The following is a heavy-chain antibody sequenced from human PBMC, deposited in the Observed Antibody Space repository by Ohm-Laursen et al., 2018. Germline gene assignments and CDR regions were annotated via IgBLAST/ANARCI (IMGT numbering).Heavy chain of an antibody. Sequence: SLRLSCAASGSRFDDYAMHWVRQAPGKGLEWVSGISWNSGSIGYADSVKGRFTISRDNAKNSLYLQMNSLRAEDTALYYCAKDSRSYGMDVWGQGTTVTVSS. CDR3: AKDSRSYGMDV. J-gene: IGHJ6*02. CDR2: ISWNSGSI. V-gene: IGHV3-9*01. CDR1: GSRFDDYA.